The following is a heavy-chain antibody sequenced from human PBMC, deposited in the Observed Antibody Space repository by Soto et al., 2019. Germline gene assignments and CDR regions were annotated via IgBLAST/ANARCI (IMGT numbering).Heavy chain of an antibody. CDR3: ARRSGSGSGSYYYFDY. Sequence: SQTLSLTCAISGDSVSSNRAAWTWIRQSPSRGLEWLGRTFYRSKWYNDYAVSVRSRITINPDTSKNQFSLQLNSVTPEDTAVYYCARRSGSGSGSYYYFDYWGQGTLVTVS. D-gene: IGHD3-10*01. V-gene: IGHV6-1*01. J-gene: IGHJ4*02. CDR1: GDSVSSNRAA. CDR2: TFYRSKWYN.